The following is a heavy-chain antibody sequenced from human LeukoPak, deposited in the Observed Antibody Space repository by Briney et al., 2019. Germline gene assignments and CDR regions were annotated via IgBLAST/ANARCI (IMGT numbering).Heavy chain of an antibody. Sequence: PSETLSLTCTVSGGSISSYYWSWIRQPPGKGLEWIGYIYYSGSTNYNPSLKSRVTISVDTSKNQFSLKLSSVTAADTAVYYCARDYLYASRRFDAWGQGTLVTVSS. D-gene: IGHD2-8*01. V-gene: IGHV4-59*01. CDR1: GGSISSYY. J-gene: IGHJ5*02. CDR2: IYYSGST. CDR3: ARDYLYASRRFDA.